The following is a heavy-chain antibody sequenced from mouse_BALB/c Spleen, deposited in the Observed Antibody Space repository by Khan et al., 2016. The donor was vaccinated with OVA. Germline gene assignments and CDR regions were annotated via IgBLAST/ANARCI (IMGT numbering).Heavy chain of an antibody. Sequence: VQLKQSGPGLVKPSQSLSLTCTVTGYSITSDYAWNWIRQFPGNKLEWMGYISYSGSTSYNPSLESRISIIRDTSKNQFFLQLNSLTTEDTATYYCGSIRFYYRFSFFDYWGQGTTLTVSS. D-gene: IGHD2-14*01. V-gene: IGHV3-2*02. CDR2: ISYSGST. CDR3: GSIRFYYRFSFFDY. CDR1: GYSITSDYA. J-gene: IGHJ2*01.